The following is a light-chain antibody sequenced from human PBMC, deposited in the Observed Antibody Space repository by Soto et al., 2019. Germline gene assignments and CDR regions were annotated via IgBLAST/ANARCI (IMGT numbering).Light chain of an antibody. CDR3: ATWDDSPSGRSWV. CDR2: LNS. V-gene: IGLV1-47*01. CDR1: SSNIGSNN. J-gene: IGLJ3*02. Sequence: QSVLTQSPSASGTPGQRVSISCSGSSSNIGSNNVYWYQHFPGSAPRFLIYLNSPRPSGVPDRFSASKSGTSASLVISGLRPEDEATYCCATWDDSPSGRSWVFGGGTKLTVL.